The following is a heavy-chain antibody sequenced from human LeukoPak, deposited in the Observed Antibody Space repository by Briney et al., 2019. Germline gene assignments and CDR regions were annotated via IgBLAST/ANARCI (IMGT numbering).Heavy chain of an antibody. CDR2: INYSGST. CDR3: ATIVGAPRHFDS. D-gene: IGHD1-26*01. V-gene: IGHV4-34*01. Sequence: PSETLSLTCAVYGGSFSDYYWSWIRQPPGKGREWIGEINYSGSTNYNPSLKSRVTTSVDKSKNQFSLKVSSVTAADTAVYYCATIVGAPRHFDSWGQGTLVTVSS. CDR1: GGSFSDYY. J-gene: IGHJ4*02.